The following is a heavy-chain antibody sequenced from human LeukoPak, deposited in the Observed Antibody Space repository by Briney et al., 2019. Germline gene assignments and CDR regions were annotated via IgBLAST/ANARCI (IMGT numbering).Heavy chain of an antibody. D-gene: IGHD1-26*01. J-gene: IGHJ4*02. Sequence: GGSLRLSCAASGFTFSDYAMAWVRQAPGKGLEWVATISGSGVMTYYADSVKGRFTVSGDNSKNTLYLQMSSLTAADTAVYYCAKDRSIGTYYTFDHWGQGTLVTVSS. CDR1: GFTFSDYA. V-gene: IGHV3-23*01. CDR2: ISGSGVMT. CDR3: AKDRSIGTYYTFDH.